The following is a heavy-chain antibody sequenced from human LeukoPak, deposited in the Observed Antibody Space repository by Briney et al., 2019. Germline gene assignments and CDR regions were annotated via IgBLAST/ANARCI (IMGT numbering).Heavy chain of an antibody. V-gene: IGHV3-53*01. CDR1: GFIVNNKY. Sequence: GGSLRLSCAASGFIVNNKYMTWVRQAPGKGLEWVSLIYNDGRTYYADSVKGRCTISRDNSKNTLYLQMNSLRVEDTAVYYCARGLFLSGYLDAFDIWGQGTVVTVSS. CDR2: IYNDGRT. J-gene: IGHJ3*02. CDR3: ARGLFLSGYLDAFDI. D-gene: IGHD3-22*01.